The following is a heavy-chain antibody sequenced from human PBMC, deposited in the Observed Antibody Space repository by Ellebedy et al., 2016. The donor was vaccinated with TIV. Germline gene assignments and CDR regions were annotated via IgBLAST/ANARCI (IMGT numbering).Heavy chain of an antibody. J-gene: IGHJ6*02. CDR3: AKLGFDILTGSGGMDV. D-gene: IGHD3-9*01. CDR1: GFTFSDYY. CDR2: ISGSGEYT. V-gene: IGHV3-23*01. Sequence: GGSLRLSCAASGFTFSDYYMSWVRRSPGKGLDWVSLISGSGEYTYYADSVKGRLTISRDNSMDTLYLQMNSLGVGDTAVYYCAKLGFDILTGSGGMDVWGQGTTVTVSS.